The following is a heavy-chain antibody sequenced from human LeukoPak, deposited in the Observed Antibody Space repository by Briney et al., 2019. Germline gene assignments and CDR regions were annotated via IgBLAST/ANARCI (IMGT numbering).Heavy chain of an antibody. V-gene: IGHV1-46*01. J-gene: IGHJ4*02. D-gene: IGHD2-2*01. CDR1: GYTFTSYY. CDR3: AKGSRGSCSRTYCYPFDY. Sequence: ASVKVSCKASGYTFTSYYMHWVRQAPGQGLEWMGIINPSGGSTSYAQKFQGRVTMTRDTSTSTVYMELSSLRAEDTAVYYCAKGSRGSCSRTYCYPFDYWGQGTLVTVSS. CDR2: INPSGGST.